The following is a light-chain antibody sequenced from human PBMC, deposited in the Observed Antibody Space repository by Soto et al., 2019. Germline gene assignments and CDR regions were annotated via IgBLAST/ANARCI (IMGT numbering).Light chain of an antibody. J-gene: IGKJ1*01. Sequence: DIQMTQSPSTLSASVGDRVTITCRASQSISTWLAWYQQKPGKAPNLLIYDASNLESGVPSRFSGSGSGTEFTLTISSLQPDDFATYYCQQYNSYSWTFGRGTKVDI. CDR1: QSISTW. CDR2: DAS. CDR3: QQYNSYSWT. V-gene: IGKV1-5*01.